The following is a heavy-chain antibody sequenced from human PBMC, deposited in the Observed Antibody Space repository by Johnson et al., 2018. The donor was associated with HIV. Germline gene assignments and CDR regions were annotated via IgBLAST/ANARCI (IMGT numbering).Heavy chain of an antibody. Sequence: QVQLVESGGGVVQPGRSLRLSCAASGFTFSSYGMHWVRQAPGKGLGWVAVISYDGSNKYYADSVKGRITISRDNSKSTLYLQMNSLRAEDTAVYYCAKAKTVARIAIFFDIWGQGTMVTVSS. CDR1: GFTFSSYG. V-gene: IGHV3-30*18. CDR2: ISYDGSNK. J-gene: IGHJ3*02. CDR3: AKAKTVARIAIFFDI. D-gene: IGHD3-3*01.